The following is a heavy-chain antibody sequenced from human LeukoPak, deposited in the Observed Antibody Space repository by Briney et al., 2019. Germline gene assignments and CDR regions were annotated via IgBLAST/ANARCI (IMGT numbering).Heavy chain of an antibody. CDR1: GYTFTGYG. J-gene: IGHJ4*02. D-gene: IGHD4-17*01. CDR3: ARGPSHHGDYPFDN. CDR2: ISAYTGNT. Sequence: GASVKVSCKASGYTFTGYGISWVRQAPGQGLEWMGWISAYTGNTNYAQKLQGRVTMTTDTSTYTAYMELRSLRSDDTAVYYCARGPSHHGDYPFDNWGQGTLVTVSS. V-gene: IGHV1-18*01.